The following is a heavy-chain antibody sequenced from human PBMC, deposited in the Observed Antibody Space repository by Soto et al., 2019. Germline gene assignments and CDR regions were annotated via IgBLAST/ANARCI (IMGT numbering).Heavy chain of an antibody. CDR3: AAKRPEYNWNRVSYYGMDV. J-gene: IGHJ6*02. CDR2: IIPIFGTA. V-gene: IGHV1-69*13. Sequence: SVKVSCKASGGTFSSYAISWVRQAPGQGLEWMGGIIPIFGTANYAQKFQGRVTITADESTSTAYMELSSLRSEDTAVYYCAAKRPEYNWNRVSYYGMDVWGQGTTVTVS. D-gene: IGHD1-20*01. CDR1: GGTFSSYA.